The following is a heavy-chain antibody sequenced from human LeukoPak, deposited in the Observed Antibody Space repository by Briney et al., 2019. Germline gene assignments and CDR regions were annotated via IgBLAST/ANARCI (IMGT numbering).Heavy chain of an antibody. D-gene: IGHD2-21*02. J-gene: IGHJ4*02. V-gene: IGHV3-30*18. CDR1: GFTFSSYG. CDR2: ISFDGSNK. CDR3: AKDKGYVVVTAFDY. Sequence: GGSLRLSCAASGFTFSSYGMHWVRKAPGKGLEWVAIISFDGSNKYYADSVKGRFTISRDNSKNTLYLQMNSLRAEDTAVYYCAKDKGYVVVTAFDYWGQGTLVTVSS.